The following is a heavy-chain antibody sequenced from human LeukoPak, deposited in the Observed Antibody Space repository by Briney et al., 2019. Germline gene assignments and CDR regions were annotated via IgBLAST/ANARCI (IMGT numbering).Heavy chain of an antibody. V-gene: IGHV3-11*01. CDR2: IDMSATTI. J-gene: IGHJ4*02. Sequence: PGGSLRLSCAASGFSFSDYYMGWIRQAPGKELEWVSYIDMSATTIYYADSVKGRFTISRDNAKNSLFLQMNSLRAEDTAVYYCAKDILAAGLFFDYWGQGALVTVSS. D-gene: IGHD6-13*01. CDR3: AKDILAAGLFFDY. CDR1: GFSFSDYY.